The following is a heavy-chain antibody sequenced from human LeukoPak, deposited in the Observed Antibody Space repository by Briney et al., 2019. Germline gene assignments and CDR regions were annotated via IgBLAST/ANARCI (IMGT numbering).Heavy chain of an antibody. D-gene: IGHD6-13*01. CDR2: IVPILGIA. Sequence: SVKVSCKASGGTFSSYAISWVRQAPGQGLEWMGRIVPILGIANYAQKFQGRVTITADKSTSAAYMELSSLRSEDTAVYYCARADSSSWYGDYWGQGTLVTVSS. J-gene: IGHJ4*02. CDR1: GGTFSSYA. V-gene: IGHV1-69*04. CDR3: ARADSSSWYGDY.